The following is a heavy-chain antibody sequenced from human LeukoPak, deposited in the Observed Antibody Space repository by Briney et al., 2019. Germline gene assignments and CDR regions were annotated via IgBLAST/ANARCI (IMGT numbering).Heavy chain of an antibody. J-gene: IGHJ4*02. CDR1: GGTFTSYG. D-gene: IGHD4-17*01. CDR3: ARDRWDLEYGDYVGIDY. CDR2: ISAYNGNT. V-gene: IGHV1-18*01. Sequence: ASVKVSCKASGGTFTSYGISWVRQAPGQGLEWMGWISAYNGNTNYAQKLQGRVTMTTDTSTSTAYMELRSLRSDDTAVYYCARDRWDLEYGDYVGIDYWGQGTLVTVSS.